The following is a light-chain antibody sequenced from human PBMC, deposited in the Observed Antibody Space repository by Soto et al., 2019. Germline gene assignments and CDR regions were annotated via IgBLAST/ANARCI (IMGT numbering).Light chain of an antibody. CDR3: QQRSNWPLFT. CDR1: QSVSSY. Sequence: EIVLTQSPATLSLSPGERATLSCRASQSVSSYLAWYQHKPGQPPRLLIYDASNRATGIPARFSGSGSGTDFTLTISSLKPEDFAIYYCQQRSNWPLFTFGPGTKVDIK. CDR2: DAS. V-gene: IGKV3-11*01. J-gene: IGKJ3*01.